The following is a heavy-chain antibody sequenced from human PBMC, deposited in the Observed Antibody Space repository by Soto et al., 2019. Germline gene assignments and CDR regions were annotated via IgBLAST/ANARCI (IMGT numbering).Heavy chain of an antibody. CDR3: ARDLGSSWYLGWFDP. J-gene: IGHJ5*02. CDR1: GGSISSSNW. CDR2: IYHSGST. Sequence: SETLSLTCAVSGGSISSSNWWSWVRQPPGKGLEWIGEIYHSGSTNYNPSLKSRVTISVDKSKNQFSLKLSSVTAADTAVYYCARDLGSSWYLGWFDPWGQGTLVTVSS. V-gene: IGHV4-4*02. D-gene: IGHD6-13*01.